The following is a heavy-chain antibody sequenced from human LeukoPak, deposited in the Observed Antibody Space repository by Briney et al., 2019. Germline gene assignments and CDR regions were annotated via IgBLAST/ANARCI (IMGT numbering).Heavy chain of an antibody. J-gene: IGHJ4*02. CDR3: ARELYGSGLGPLWY. D-gene: IGHD6-19*01. Sequence: PSETLSLTCGVSGGSFTSYYWSWIRQPAGKGLEWIGRIHTSGSTDYNPSLKTRVTMSVDTSKNQFSLKLTSVTAADTAVYYCARELYGSGLGPLWYWGQGTLVTVSS. V-gene: IGHV4-4*07. CDR2: IHTSGST. CDR1: GGSFTSYY.